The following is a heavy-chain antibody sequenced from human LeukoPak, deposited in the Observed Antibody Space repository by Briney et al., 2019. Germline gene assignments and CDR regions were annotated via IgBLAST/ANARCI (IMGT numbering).Heavy chain of an antibody. J-gene: IGHJ3*02. Sequence: GRSLRLSCAASGFGFSSYVMHWVRQAPGKGLEWVAVISYDGSNKYYADSVKGRFTISRDNSKNTLYLQMNSLRAEDTAVYYCARAVSSSDAFDIWGQGTMVTVSS. CDR2: ISYDGSNK. D-gene: IGHD6-6*01. V-gene: IGHV3-30-3*01. CDR1: GFGFSSYV. CDR3: ARAVSSSDAFDI.